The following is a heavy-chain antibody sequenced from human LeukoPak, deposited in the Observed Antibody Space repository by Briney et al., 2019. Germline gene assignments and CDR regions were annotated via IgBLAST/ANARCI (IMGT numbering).Heavy chain of an antibody. CDR2: ISGSGGST. CDR3: VRHIVVVTASGVDV. D-gene: IGHD2-21*02. V-gene: IGHV3-23*01. Sequence: GGSLRLSCAASGFTFSSYAMSWVRQAPGKGLEWVSAISGSGGSTYYADSVKGRFTISRDNSKNTLYLQMNSLRAEDTAVYYCVRHIVVVTASGVDVWGQGTTVTVSS. J-gene: IGHJ6*02. CDR1: GFTFSSYA.